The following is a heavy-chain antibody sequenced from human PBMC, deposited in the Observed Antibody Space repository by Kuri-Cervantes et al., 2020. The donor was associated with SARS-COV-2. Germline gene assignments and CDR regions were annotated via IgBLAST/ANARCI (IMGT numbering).Heavy chain of an antibody. Sequence: SLKISCAASGFTCSSYAMHWVRQAPGKGLEWVAVISYDGSNKYYADSVKGRFTISRDNSKNTLYLQMNSLRAEDTAVYYCARDGRGDSASRAAFDIWGQGTMVTVSS. J-gene: IGHJ3*02. V-gene: IGHV3-30-3*01. CDR1: GFTCSSYA. CDR3: ARDGRGDSASRAAFDI. CDR2: ISYDGSNK. D-gene: IGHD2-21*01.